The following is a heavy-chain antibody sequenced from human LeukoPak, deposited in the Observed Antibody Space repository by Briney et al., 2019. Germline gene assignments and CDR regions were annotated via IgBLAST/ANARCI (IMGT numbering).Heavy chain of an antibody. J-gene: IGHJ4*02. D-gene: IGHD6-19*01. CDR1: GGTFSSYA. Sequence: ASVKVSCKASGGTFSSYAISWVRQAPRQGLEWMGWISAYNGNTNYAQKLQGRVTMTTDTSTSTAYMELRSLRSDDTAVYYCARVLKQWPTEWGQGTLVTVSS. V-gene: IGHV1-18*01. CDR2: ISAYNGNT. CDR3: ARVLKQWPTE.